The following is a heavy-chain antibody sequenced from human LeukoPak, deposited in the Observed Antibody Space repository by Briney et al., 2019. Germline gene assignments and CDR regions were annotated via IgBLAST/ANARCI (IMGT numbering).Heavy chain of an antibody. V-gene: IGHV3-49*03. J-gene: IGHJ4*02. Sequence: PGRSLRLSCTASGFTFDDYAMSWFRQAPGKGLEWVGFIRSKAYGGTTEYAASVEGRFTISRDDSKSIAYLQMNSLKTEDTAVYYCTRVDSSSRDWDYWGQGTLVTVSS. CDR3: TRVDSSSRDWDY. CDR2: IRSKAYGGTT. CDR1: GFTFDDYA. D-gene: IGHD6-13*01.